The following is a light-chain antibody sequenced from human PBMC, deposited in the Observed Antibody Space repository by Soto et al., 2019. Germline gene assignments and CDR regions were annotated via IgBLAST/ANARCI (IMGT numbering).Light chain of an antibody. CDR1: SSDVDAYNY. CDR3: SSYTSGSTLVV. CDR2: DVS. J-gene: IGLJ2*01. V-gene: IGLV2-14*03. Sequence: QSVLTQPASVSGIPGQSITISCTGASSDVDAYNYVSWYQQHPGKAPKLMIYDVSNRPSGVSNRFSGSKSGNTASLTISGLQAEDEADYYCSSYTSGSTLVVFGGGTQLTVL.